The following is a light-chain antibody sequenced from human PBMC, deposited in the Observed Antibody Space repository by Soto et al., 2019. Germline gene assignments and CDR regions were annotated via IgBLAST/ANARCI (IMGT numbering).Light chain of an antibody. CDR1: QSVSGIY. Sequence: EIVLTQSPGTLSLSPGERATLSCRASQSVSGIYLAWYQQTPGQAPRLLIYGASSRATVIPDRFSGSGAGTDFTLTISRLEHEDFAVYYCQHFDSSLWTFGQGTKVEIK. V-gene: IGKV3-20*01. CDR2: GAS. J-gene: IGKJ1*01. CDR3: QHFDSSLWT.